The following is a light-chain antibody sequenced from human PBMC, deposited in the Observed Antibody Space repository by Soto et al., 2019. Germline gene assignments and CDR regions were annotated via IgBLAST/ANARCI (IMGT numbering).Light chain of an antibody. Sequence: EIVLTQSPGTLSLSPGERATLSCRASQSVSSSYLVWYQQKPGQAPRLLIYGASNRATGIPDRFSGGGSGTDFTLTISRLEPEDFAVYYCQQYGSSPITFGQGTRLEIK. J-gene: IGKJ5*01. V-gene: IGKV3-20*01. CDR3: QQYGSSPIT. CDR1: QSVSSSY. CDR2: GAS.